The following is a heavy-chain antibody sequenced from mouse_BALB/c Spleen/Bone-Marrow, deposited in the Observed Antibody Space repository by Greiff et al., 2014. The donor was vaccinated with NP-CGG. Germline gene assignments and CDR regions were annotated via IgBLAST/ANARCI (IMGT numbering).Heavy chain of an antibody. CDR3: ARSGRDYAMDF. CDR1: GFTFSSFG. CDR2: ISTGSSTI. D-gene: IGHD3-1*01. J-gene: IGHJ4*01. Sequence: EVNLVESGGGLVQPGGSRKLSCAASGFTFSSFGMHWVRQAPEKGLEWVAYISTGSSTIYYAGTVKGRFTISRDNPKDTLFLRMTSLRSEDTAMYYCARSGRDYAMDFWGQGTSVTVSS. V-gene: IGHV5-17*02.